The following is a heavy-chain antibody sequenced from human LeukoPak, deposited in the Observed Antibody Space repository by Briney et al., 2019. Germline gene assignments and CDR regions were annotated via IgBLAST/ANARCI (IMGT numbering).Heavy chain of an antibody. V-gene: IGHV1-69*04. CDR1: GGTFSSYA. J-gene: IGHJ4*02. D-gene: IGHD6-13*01. Sequence: ASVKVSRKASGGTFSSYAISWVRQAPGQGLEWMGRIIPILGIANYAQKFQGRVTITADKSTSTAYMELSSLRSEDTAVYYCARRSAAAGLFDYWGQGTLVTVSS. CDR3: ARRSAAAGLFDY. CDR2: IIPILGIA.